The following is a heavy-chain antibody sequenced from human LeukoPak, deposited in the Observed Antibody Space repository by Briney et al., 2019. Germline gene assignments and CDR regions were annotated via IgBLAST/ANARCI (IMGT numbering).Heavy chain of an antibody. D-gene: IGHD1-26*01. CDR2: IKGDGSST. Sequence: GGSLRLSRAASGLTFSSNWMHWVRQAPGKGLVWVSRIKGDGSSTSYADSVKGRFTISRDNAKNTLFLQMNSLRAEDTAVYYCVRDGVGAPPFDYWGQGTLVTVSS. J-gene: IGHJ4*02. CDR1: GLTFSSNW. CDR3: VRDGVGAPPFDY. V-gene: IGHV3-74*01.